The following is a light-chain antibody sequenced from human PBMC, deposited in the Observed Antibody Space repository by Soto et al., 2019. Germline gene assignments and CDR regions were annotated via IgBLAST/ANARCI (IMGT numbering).Light chain of an antibody. Sequence: QSVLTQPASVSGSPGQSITISCTGTSSDIGGYKYASWYQQHPVKVPKLLIYDVNNRPSGVSDRFSVSKSGNTASLTISGLQAEDEAEYYCCSYTSRTSLIFGGGTKLTVL. V-gene: IGLV2-14*03. J-gene: IGLJ2*01. CDR2: DVN. CDR1: SSDIGGYKY. CDR3: CSYTSRTSLI.